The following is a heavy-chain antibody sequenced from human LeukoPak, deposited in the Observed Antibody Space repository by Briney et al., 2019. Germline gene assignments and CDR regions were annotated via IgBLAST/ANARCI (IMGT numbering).Heavy chain of an antibody. V-gene: IGHV3-23*01. CDR2: TSGSGNSF. J-gene: IGHJ5*02. Sequence: PGGSLRLSCAASGFTFTSYAMSWVRQAPGKGLEWVSSTSGSGNSFYYADSVKGRFTISRDNSQNTLYLQMNSLRAEDTAVYYCATNTGHFNWFDPWGQGTLVTVSS. CDR1: GFTFTSYA. D-gene: IGHD2/OR15-2a*01. CDR3: ATNTGHFNWFDP.